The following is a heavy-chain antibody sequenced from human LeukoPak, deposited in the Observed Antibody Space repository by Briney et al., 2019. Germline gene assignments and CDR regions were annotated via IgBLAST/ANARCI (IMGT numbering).Heavy chain of an antibody. Sequence: GGSLRLSCAASGFTFSSYAMNWVRQAPGKGLEWVSAISGSGSTTYYADSVKARFTISRDNPKKTLFLQMNALRAEDTAVYYCVKYRTSLPDAFDVWGQGTMVTVSS. V-gene: IGHV3-23*01. J-gene: IGHJ3*01. CDR2: ISGSGSTT. CDR1: GFTFSSYA. CDR3: VKYRTSLPDAFDV. D-gene: IGHD1-26*01.